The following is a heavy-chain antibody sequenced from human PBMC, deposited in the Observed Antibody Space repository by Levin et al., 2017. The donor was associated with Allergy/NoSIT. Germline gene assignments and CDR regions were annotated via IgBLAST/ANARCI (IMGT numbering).Heavy chain of an antibody. V-gene: IGHV5-51*01. CDR1: GYSFTSYW. CDR3: ARRLYYGSGIYYMDV. CDR2: IYPGDSDI. Sequence: GESLKISCKGSGYSFTSYWIGWVRQMPGKGLEWMGIIYPGDSDIRYSPSFQGQVTISADKSISTAYLQWSSLKASDTAMYYCARRLYYGSGIYYMDVWGKGTTVIVSS. D-gene: IGHD3-10*01. J-gene: IGHJ6*03.